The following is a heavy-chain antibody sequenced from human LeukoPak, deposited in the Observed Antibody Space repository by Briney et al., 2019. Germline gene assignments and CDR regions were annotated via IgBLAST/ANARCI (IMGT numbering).Heavy chain of an antibody. CDR2: ISYSGDT. Sequence: SETLSLTCSVSGCPISGYYWSWIRHPPGKGLEGFGCISYSGDTKYNPSLKSRVSISIDTSKKQFSLTLRSVTAADTAIYYCVRDFDAWNAFDIWGQGTKVTVSS. V-gene: IGHV4-59*01. CDR1: GCPISGYY. J-gene: IGHJ3*02. D-gene: IGHD3-3*01. CDR3: VRDFDAWNAFDI.